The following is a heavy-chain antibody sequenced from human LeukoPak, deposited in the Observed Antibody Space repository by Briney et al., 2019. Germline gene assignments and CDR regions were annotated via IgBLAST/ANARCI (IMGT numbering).Heavy chain of an antibody. CDR3: ASVNYYDSSGTWGY. CDR1: GGTFSSYA. D-gene: IGHD3-22*01. V-gene: IGHV1-69*05. Sequence: SVKVSCKASGGTFSSYAISWVRQAPGQGLEWMGGIIPIFGTANYAQKFQGRVTITTDESTSTAYMELSSLRSEDTAVYYCASVNYYDSSGTWGYWGQGTLVTVSS. J-gene: IGHJ4*02. CDR2: IIPIFGTA.